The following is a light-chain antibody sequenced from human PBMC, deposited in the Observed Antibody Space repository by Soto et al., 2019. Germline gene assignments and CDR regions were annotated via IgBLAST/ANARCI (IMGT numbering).Light chain of an antibody. CDR2: DAS. CDR3: QQYNNWLPT. Sequence: EIVMTQSPVTLSVSPGERATLSCRASQSVSYKLAWYQQKPGQAPRLLIYDASTRATDIPTRFSGSGSGAEFTLTISSLQAEDFAAYLCQQYNNWLPTFGQGTKVEIK. V-gene: IGKV3-15*01. J-gene: IGKJ1*01. CDR1: QSVSYK.